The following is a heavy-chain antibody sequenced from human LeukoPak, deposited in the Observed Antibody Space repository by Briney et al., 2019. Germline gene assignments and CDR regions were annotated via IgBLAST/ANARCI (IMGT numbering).Heavy chain of an antibody. CDR1: GGSISSYY. Sequence: SETLSLTCTVSGGSISSYYWSWIRQPPGKGLEWIGYIYYSGSTNYNPSLKSRVTISVDTSKNQFSLKPSSVTAADTAVYYCARWVGQQLQYFDYWGQGTLVTVSS. CDR3: ARWVGQQLQYFDY. V-gene: IGHV4-59*01. J-gene: IGHJ4*02. CDR2: IYYSGST. D-gene: IGHD6-13*01.